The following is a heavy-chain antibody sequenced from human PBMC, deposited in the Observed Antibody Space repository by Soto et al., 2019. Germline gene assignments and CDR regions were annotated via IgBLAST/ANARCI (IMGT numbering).Heavy chain of an antibody. V-gene: IGHV1-18*04. Sequence: ASVKFTCKASGYTFTSYGISWVRQAPGQGLEWMGWISAYNGNTNYAQKLQGRVTMTTDTSTSTAYMELRSLRSDDTAVYGCARMEWGYYDILTGYYHWFDPWGQGTLVTVS. CDR2: ISAYNGNT. J-gene: IGHJ5*02. D-gene: IGHD3-9*01. CDR1: GYTFTSYG. CDR3: ARMEWGYYDILTGYYHWFDP.